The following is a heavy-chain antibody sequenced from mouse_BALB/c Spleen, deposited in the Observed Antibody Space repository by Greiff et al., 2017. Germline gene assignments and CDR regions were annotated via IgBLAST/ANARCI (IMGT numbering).Heavy chain of an antibody. CDR3: ARWGYGSRGYYAMDY. J-gene: IGHJ4*01. CDR1: GYTFSSYW. Sequence: VQLHQSGAELMKPGASVKISCKATGYTFSSYWIEWVKQRPGHGLEWIGEILPGSGSTNYNEKFKGKATFTADTSSNTAYMQLSSLTSEDSAVYYCARWGYGSRGYYAMDYWGQGTSVTVSS. D-gene: IGHD1-1*01. CDR2: ILPGSGST. V-gene: IGHV1-9*01.